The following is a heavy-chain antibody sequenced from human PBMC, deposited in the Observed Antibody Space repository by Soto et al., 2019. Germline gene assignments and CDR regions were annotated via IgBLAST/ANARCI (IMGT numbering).Heavy chain of an antibody. V-gene: IGHV5-51*01. CDR3: ARQGSGYPDYYYGMDV. J-gene: IGHJ6*02. CDR2: IYPGDSDT. D-gene: IGHD3-22*01. Sequence: PGESLKISCKGSGYSFTSYWIGWVRQMPGKGLEWVGIIYPGDSDTRYSPSFQGQVTISADKSISTAYLQWSSLMASDTAMYYCARQGSGYPDYYYGMDVWGQGTTVTVSS. CDR1: GYSFTSYW.